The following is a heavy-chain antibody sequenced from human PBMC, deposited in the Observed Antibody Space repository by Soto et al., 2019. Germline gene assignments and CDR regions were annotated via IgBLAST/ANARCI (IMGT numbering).Heavy chain of an antibody. V-gene: IGHV4-34*01. J-gene: IGHJ4*02. Sequence: SETLSLTCAVYGGSFSGYYWSWIRQPPGKGLEWIGEINHSGSTNYNPSLKSRVTISVDTSKNQFSLKLSSVTAADTAVYYCARAIRHMTTVTTEYYFDYWGQGTLVTVSS. CDR2: INHSGST. CDR1: GGSFSGYY. D-gene: IGHD4-17*01. CDR3: ARAIRHMTTVTTEYYFDY.